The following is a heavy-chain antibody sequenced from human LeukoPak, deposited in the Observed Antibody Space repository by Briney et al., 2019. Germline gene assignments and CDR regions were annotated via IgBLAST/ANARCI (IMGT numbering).Heavy chain of an antibody. CDR2: INPNSGGT. CDR1: GYTFTGYY. V-gene: IGHV1-2*02. D-gene: IGHD3-10*01. Sequence: ASVKVSCKASGYTFTGYYMHWVRQAPGQGLEWMGWINPNSGGTNYAQKFQGRITMTRDTSISTAYMELSRLRSEDTAVYYCARDQFGETFDYWGQGTLVTVSS. CDR3: ARDQFGETFDY. J-gene: IGHJ4*02.